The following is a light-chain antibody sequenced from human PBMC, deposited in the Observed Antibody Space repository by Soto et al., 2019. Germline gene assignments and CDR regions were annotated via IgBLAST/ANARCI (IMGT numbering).Light chain of an antibody. CDR3: QQSYGTPIT. CDR2: GAS. V-gene: IGKV3-20*01. CDR1: QTVTSSF. J-gene: IGKJ5*01. Sequence: VLTQSPDTLSVSPGDRATLSCTASQTVTSSFLAWYQRKPGQAPRLLIYGASDRATGIPDRFSVSGSGTDFTLTIIRPEPEDFATYYCQQSYGTPITFGQGTRLEIK.